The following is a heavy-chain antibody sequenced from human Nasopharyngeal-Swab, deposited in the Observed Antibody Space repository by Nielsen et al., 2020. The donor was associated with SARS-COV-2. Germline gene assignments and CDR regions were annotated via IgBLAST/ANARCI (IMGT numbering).Heavy chain of an antibody. J-gene: IGHJ6*02. D-gene: IGHD3-3*01. V-gene: IGHV3-30*18. CDR3: AKDLGDFWEGDAMDV. CDR1: GFTFSSYG. CDR2: ISYDGSNK. Sequence: GESLKISCAASGFTFSSYGMHWVRQAPGKGLEWVAVISYDGSNKYYADSVKGRFTISRDNSKNTLYLQMNSLRAEDTAIYYCAKDLGDFWEGDAMDVWGQGTTVTVSS.